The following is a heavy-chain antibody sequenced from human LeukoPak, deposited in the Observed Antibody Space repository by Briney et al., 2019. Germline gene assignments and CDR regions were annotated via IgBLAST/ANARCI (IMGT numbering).Heavy chain of an antibody. V-gene: IGHV3-64*01. D-gene: IGHD6-13*01. CDR2: ISSNGGSK. CDR3: ARRAYINNWYSPYFDY. CDR1: GSPLRSLG. Sequence: GGPRGPPCAPPGSPLRSLGRLGAPRPPGRDRNLVSLISSNGGSKHYANSVNGRFTISRDNSKNTLYLQMGSLRAEDMAVYYCARRAYINNWYSPYFDYWGQGTLVTVSS. J-gene: IGHJ4*02.